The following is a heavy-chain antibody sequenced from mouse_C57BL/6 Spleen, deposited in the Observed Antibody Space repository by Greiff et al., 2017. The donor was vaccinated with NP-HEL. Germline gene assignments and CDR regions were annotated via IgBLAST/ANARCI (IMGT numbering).Heavy chain of an antibody. CDR1: GYTFTDYY. CDR3: ARRDYTDAMDY. J-gene: IGHJ4*01. D-gene: IGHD2-12*01. V-gene: IGHV1-76*01. Sequence: QVQLQQSGAELVRPGASVKLSCKASGYTFTDYYINWVKQRPGQGLEWIARIYPGSGNTYYNEKFKGKATLTAEKSSSTAYMQLSSLTSEDSAVYFCARRDYTDAMDYWGQGTSVTVSS. CDR2: IYPGSGNT.